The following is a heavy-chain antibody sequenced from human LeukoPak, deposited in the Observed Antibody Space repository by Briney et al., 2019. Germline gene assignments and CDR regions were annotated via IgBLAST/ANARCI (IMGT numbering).Heavy chain of an antibody. CDR2: IYHTGNT. V-gene: IGHV4-38-2*02. CDR1: GYSITSGYY. D-gene: IGHD2-2*02. CDR3: ARYCSSTTCYTRGGDY. Sequence: SETLSLTCSVSGYSITSGYYWGWIRPPPGKGLEWIGIIYHTGNTFYDPSFNSRVTISVDTAKNKFSLSLSSVTAADTAVYYCARYCSSTTCYTRGGDYWGQGTLVTVSS. J-gene: IGHJ4*02.